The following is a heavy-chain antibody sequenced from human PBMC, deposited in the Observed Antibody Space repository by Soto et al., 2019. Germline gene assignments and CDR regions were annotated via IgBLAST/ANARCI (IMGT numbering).Heavy chain of an antibody. CDR1: GFTFDDYA. D-gene: IGHD6-19*01. CDR2: ISWNSGSI. V-gene: IGHV3-9*01. J-gene: IGHJ4*02. Sequence: EVQLVESGGGLVQPGRSLRLSCAASGFTFDDYAMHWVRQAPGKGLEWVSGISWNSGSIGYADSVKGRFTISRDNAKNSMNQQMNSLRAKDTALYYCAKDRGSSGWRPFDYWGQGTLVTVYS. CDR3: AKDRGSSGWRPFDY.